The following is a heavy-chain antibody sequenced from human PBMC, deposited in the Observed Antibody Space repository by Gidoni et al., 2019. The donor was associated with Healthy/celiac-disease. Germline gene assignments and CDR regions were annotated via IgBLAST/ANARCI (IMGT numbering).Heavy chain of an antibody. V-gene: IGHV1-18*01. CDR3: ARGAMVRAYAQYLGY. J-gene: IGHJ4*02. CDR1: GYTFTRDG. D-gene: IGHD3-10*01. CDR2: ISAYNGNT. Sequence: QVQLVQSGAEVKKPGASVKVSCQASGYTFTRDGISWVRQAPGQGLEWMGWISAYNGNTNYAQKLQGRVTMTTDTSTSTAYMELRSLRSDDTAVYYCARGAMVRAYAQYLGYWGQGTLVTVSS.